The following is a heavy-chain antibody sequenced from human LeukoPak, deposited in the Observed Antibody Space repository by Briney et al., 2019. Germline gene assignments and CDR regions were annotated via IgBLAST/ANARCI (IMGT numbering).Heavy chain of an antibody. D-gene: IGHD3-10*01. J-gene: IGHJ5*02. CDR1: GFTFSSYW. CDR2: IDSDGSGA. V-gene: IGHV3-74*01. Sequence: GGSLRLSCAASGFTFSSYWMHWVRQAPGMGLVWVSRIDSDGSGASYADSVKGRFTISRDNAKNTLYLQMNSLRAEDTAVYYCARIGPSGPGSYFFLDPWGQGTLVTVSS. CDR3: ARIGPSGPGSYFFLDP.